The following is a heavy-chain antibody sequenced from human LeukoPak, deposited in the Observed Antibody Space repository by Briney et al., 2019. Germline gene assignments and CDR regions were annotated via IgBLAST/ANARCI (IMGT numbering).Heavy chain of an antibody. CDR3: ARDNSGRKRSAFDL. CDR1: GGSISSGGYY. V-gene: IGHV4-31*03. Sequence: SQTLSLTCTVSGGSISSGGYYWSWIRQHPGKGLEWIGYIYYSGSTYYNPSLKSRVTISVDTSKNQFSLKLSSVTAADTAVYYCARDNSGRKRSAFDLWGQGAMVTVSS. D-gene: IGHD3-10*01. CDR2: IYYSGST. J-gene: IGHJ3*01.